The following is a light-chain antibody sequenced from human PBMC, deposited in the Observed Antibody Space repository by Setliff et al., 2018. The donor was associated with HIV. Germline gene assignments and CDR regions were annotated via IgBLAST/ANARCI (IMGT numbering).Light chain of an antibody. Sequence: QSALTQPASVSGSPGQSITISCTGTSSDVGGYNYVSWYQQHPGKAPKLMIYDVTNRPSGVSNRFSGSNSGNTASLTISGLQAEDEADYYCSSYTSNNSPYVFGTGTKVTVL. CDR2: DVT. CDR3: SSYTSNNSPYV. CDR1: SSDVGGYNY. J-gene: IGLJ1*01. V-gene: IGLV2-14*03.